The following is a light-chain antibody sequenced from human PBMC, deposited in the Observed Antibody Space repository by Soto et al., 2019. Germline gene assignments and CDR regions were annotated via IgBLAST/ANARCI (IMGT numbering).Light chain of an antibody. CDR3: QQSRDWPLT. V-gene: IGKV3-11*01. Sequence: EIVLTQSPATLSLSPGERATVSCRASQSVSNYLAWYQQKPGQAPRLLMYDASNRATGIPARFSGSGSGTDFTLTNTSLEPEDFAVYYFQQSRDWPLTFGGGTKVEIK. CDR1: QSVSNY. J-gene: IGKJ4*01. CDR2: DAS.